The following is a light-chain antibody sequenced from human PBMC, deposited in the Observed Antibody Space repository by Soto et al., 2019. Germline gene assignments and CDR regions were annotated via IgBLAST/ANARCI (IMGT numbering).Light chain of an antibody. V-gene: IGKV3-15*01. CDR2: GAS. CDR1: QRVTTT. J-gene: IGKJ5*01. CDR3: QQVDSLPIT. Sequence: EIVLTQSPATLSVSPGERATLSCRASQRVTTTLAWYQQNPGQVPSFLISGASTRATDIPDRFNCSVYGTEFTLSVSSPQSEDMAVYYCQQVDSLPITFGQGTRLAIK.